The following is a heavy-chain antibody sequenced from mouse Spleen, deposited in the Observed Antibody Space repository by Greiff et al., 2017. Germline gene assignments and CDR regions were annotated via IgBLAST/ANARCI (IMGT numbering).Heavy chain of an antibody. CDR3: ARDLVYYFDY. CDR2: INSNGGST. CDR1: GFTFSSYG. Sequence: EVKLMESGGGLVQPGGSLKLSCAASGFTFSSYGMSWVRQTPDKRLELVATINSNGGSTYYPDSVKGRFTISRDNAKNTLYLQMSSLKSEDTAMYYCARDLVYYFDYWGQGTTLTVSS. V-gene: IGHV5-6-3*01. J-gene: IGHJ2*01.